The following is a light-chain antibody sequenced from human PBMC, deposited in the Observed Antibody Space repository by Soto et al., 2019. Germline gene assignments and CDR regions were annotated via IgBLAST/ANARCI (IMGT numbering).Light chain of an antibody. Sequence: EIVLTQSPATLSLSPGERATLSCRASQSIGLAIAWYQHKPGQAPRLLIYDASTRATGVPARFSGSGSGTEFTLTISSLQSEDFAVYYCQQFHTWPPITFGQGTRLEIK. CDR2: DAS. J-gene: IGKJ5*01. V-gene: IGKV3-15*01. CDR1: QSIGLA. CDR3: QQFHTWPPIT.